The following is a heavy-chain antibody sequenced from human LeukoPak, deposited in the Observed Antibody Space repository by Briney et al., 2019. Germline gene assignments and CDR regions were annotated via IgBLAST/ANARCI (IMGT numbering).Heavy chain of an antibody. CDR1: GGSISSTNYY. CDR3: ARGSAPPRGFFDI. Sequence: SETLSLTCTVSGGSISSTNYYWGWIRQPPGKGLEWIGSIYYSGSTYYDPSLKSRVTISVDTSKNQFSLKLSSVTAADTAVYYCARGSAPPRGFFDIWGQGTMVTVSS. V-gene: IGHV4-39*01. J-gene: IGHJ3*02. D-gene: IGHD1-26*01. CDR2: IYYSGST.